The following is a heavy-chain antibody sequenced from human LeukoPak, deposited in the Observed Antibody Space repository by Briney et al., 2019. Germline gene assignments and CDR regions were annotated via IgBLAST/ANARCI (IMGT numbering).Heavy chain of an antibody. CDR3: VRDPVDY. CDR2: IKQDASDK. V-gene: IGHV3-7*01. J-gene: IGHJ4*02. Sequence: GGSLRLSCAASGFTFTNYWMSWVRQAPGKGLEWVASIKQDASDKYYVDSVKGRFTISRDSAKNSLFLQMISLRAEDTALYYCVRDPVDYWGQGILVTVSS. CDR1: GFTFTNYW.